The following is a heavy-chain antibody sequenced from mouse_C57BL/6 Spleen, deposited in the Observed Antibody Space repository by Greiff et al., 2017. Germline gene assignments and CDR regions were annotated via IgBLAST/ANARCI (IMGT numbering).Heavy chain of an antibody. J-gene: IGHJ4*01. CDR1: GYAFSSSW. Sequence: VKLQESGPELVKPGASVKISCKASGYAFSSSWMNWVKQRPGKGLEWIGRIYPGDGDTNYNGEFNGKATLTAAKSSSTAYIQLSSLTSEDSAVYYCAGSSYYGSSYLYAMDYWGQGTSVTVSS. CDR3: AGSSYYGSSYLYAMDY. V-gene: IGHV1-82*01. CDR2: IYPGDGDT. D-gene: IGHD1-1*01.